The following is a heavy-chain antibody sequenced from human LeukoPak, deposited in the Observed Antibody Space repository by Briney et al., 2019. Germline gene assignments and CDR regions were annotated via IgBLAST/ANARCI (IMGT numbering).Heavy chain of an antibody. CDR3: ARDLVDNACDF. V-gene: IGHV1-2*02. J-gene: IGHJ4*02. Sequence: ASVKVSCKASGYTFTGYYMHWVRQAPGQGLEWMGWINPNSGGTNYAQKFQGRVTMTRDTSISTAYMELSSLRSEDTAVYYCARDLVDNACDFWGQGTLVTVSS. CDR1: GYTFTGYY. D-gene: IGHD2-8*01. CDR2: INPNSGGT.